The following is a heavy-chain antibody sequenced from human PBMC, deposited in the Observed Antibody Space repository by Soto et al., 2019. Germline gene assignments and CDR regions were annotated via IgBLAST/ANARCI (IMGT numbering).Heavy chain of an antibody. CDR3: ARDLGTTGDY. Sequence: GGSLRLSCAASGFTFSSYSMNWVRQAPGKGLEWVSYISSSSSTIYYADSVKGRFTISRDNAKNSRYLQMNSLTAEDTAVYYCARDLGTTGDYLGQGTLVTVSS. D-gene: IGHD1-7*01. CDR2: ISSSSSTI. J-gene: IGHJ4*02. CDR1: GFTFSSYS. V-gene: IGHV3-48*01.